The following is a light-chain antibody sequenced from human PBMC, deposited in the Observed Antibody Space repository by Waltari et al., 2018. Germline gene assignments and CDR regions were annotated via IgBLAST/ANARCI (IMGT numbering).Light chain of an antibody. CDR2: AGS. Sequence: EIVLTQSPATLSLSPGERVTLSRRDSQSVSGYLAWYQQKPGQAPRLLIYAGSNRAIGIPARFSGSGSGTDFTLTISSLEPEDFAVYYCQQRTNWPPTFGGGTKVEIK. J-gene: IGKJ4*01. CDR1: QSVSGY. V-gene: IGKV3-11*01. CDR3: QQRTNWPPT.